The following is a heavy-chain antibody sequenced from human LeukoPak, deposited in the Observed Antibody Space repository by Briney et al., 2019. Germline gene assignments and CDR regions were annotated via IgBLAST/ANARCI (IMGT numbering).Heavy chain of an antibody. CDR3: ARDQWYYDSSGYSWDAFDI. CDR1: GFTFSSYT. V-gene: IGHV3-30*14. CDR2: ISYDESNK. Sequence: GGSLRLSCAASGFTFSSYTMHWVRQAPGKGLEWVAVISYDESNKYYADSVKGRFTISRDNSKNTLYLQMNSLRAEDTAVYYCARDQWYYDSSGYSWDAFDIWGQGTMVTVSS. D-gene: IGHD3-22*01. J-gene: IGHJ3*02.